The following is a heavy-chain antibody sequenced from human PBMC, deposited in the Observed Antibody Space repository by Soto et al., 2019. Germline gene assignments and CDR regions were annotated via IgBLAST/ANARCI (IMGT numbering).Heavy chain of an antibody. D-gene: IGHD4-17*01. V-gene: IGHV3-15*01. CDR2: IKRETDGGAT. Sequence: EVQLVESGGGLVEPGGSLRLSCAASGFSFSNAWMSWVRQAPGKGLELVGRIKRETDGGATDYAAPVKGRFTISRDDSXSTLYLEMNSLKTEDTAVYYCVTDRRDYGDVHFDYWGQGTLVTVSS. CDR1: GFSFSNAW. CDR3: VTDRRDYGDVHFDY. J-gene: IGHJ4*02.